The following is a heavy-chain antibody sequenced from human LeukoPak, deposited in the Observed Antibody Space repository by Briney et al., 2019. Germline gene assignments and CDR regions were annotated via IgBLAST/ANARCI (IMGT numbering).Heavy chain of an antibody. D-gene: IGHD3-10*01. J-gene: IGHJ4*02. V-gene: IGHV4-38-2*02. CDR1: GYSISSGYY. Sequence: SETLSLTCTVSGYSISSGYYWGWIRQPPGKGLEWIGSIYHSGSTYYNPSLKSRVTISVDTSKNQFSLKLSSVTAADTAVYYRARARASRGVDYWGQGTLVTVSS. CDR2: IYHSGST. CDR3: ARARASRGVDY.